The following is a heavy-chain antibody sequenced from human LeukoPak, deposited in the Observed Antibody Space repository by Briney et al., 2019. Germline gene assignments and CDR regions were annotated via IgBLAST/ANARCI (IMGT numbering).Heavy chain of an antibody. Sequence: PGGSLRLSCAASGFTFDDYAMHWVRQAPGKGLECVSGISCNSASLYYADSVDGRFTISRDNAKNSLYLQMNSLRAEDIALYYCAKGEDYHIGYYMDVWGKGTTVTVSS. CDR1: GFTFDDYA. CDR2: ISCNSASL. J-gene: IGHJ6*03. V-gene: IGHV3-9*03. CDR3: AKGEDYHIGYYMDV. D-gene: IGHD2-15*01.